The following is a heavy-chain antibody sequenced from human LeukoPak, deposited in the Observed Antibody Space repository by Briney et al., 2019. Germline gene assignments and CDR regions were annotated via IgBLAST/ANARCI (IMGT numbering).Heavy chain of an antibody. CDR1: GGSFSGHY. J-gene: IGHJ3*02. CDR2: INHSGST. CDR3: ARPTTAAAGRLAFDI. D-gene: IGHD6-13*01. V-gene: IGHV4-34*01. Sequence: SETLSLTCVVYGGSFSGHYWSWIRQPPGKGLEWIGEINHSGSTNYNPSLKSRVTISVDSSKSRFSLNLSSVTAADTAVYYCARPTTAAAGRLAFDIWGQGTMVTVSS.